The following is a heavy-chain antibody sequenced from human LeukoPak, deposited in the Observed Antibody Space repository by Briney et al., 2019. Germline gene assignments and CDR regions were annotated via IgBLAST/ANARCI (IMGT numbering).Heavy chain of an antibody. Sequence: SETLSLTCTVSGASIYTSSSYWGWIRQPPGKGLEWIASVYYTGSTYYSPSLKSRATISVDTSKNQFSLELNSVTAADTAVYYCTTSRTNDCSSPSCYTDYWGQGTLVTVSS. CDR1: GASIYTSSSY. D-gene: IGHD2-2*02. CDR2: VYYTGST. V-gene: IGHV4-39*01. J-gene: IGHJ4*02. CDR3: TTSRTNDCSSPSCYTDY.